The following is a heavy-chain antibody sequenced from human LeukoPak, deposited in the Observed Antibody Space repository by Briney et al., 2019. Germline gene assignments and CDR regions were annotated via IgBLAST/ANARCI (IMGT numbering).Heavy chain of an antibody. CDR2: IYYSGST. D-gene: IGHD3-22*01. V-gene: IGHV4-39*07. CDR3: ARVPPHDSSGYPSINAFDI. J-gene: IGHJ3*02. Sequence: WIRQPPGKGLEWIGSIYYSGSTYYNSTLKSRITISADTSKNQFSLRLSSVTAADTAVYYCARVPPHDSSGYPSINAFDIWGQGTMVTVSS.